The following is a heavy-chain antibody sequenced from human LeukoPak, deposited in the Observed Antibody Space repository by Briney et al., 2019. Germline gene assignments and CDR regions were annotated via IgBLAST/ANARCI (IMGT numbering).Heavy chain of an antibody. V-gene: IGHV4-34*01. D-gene: IGHD6-13*01. CDR3: ARGGGSSLGRGWFDP. CDR2: IYYSGST. Sequence: SETLSLTCAVYGGSFSGYYWSWIRQPPGKGLEWIGSIYYSGSTYYNPSLKSRVTISVDTSKNQFSLKLSSVTAADTAVYYCARGGGSSLGRGWFDPWGQGTLVTVSS. CDR1: GGSFSGYY. J-gene: IGHJ5*02.